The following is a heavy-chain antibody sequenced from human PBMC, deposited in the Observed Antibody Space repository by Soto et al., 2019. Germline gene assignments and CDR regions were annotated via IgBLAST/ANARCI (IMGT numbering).Heavy chain of an antibody. V-gene: IGHV3-21*01. D-gene: IGHD6-19*01. Sequence: PXGSLRISCAAAGFTLRSYALNVVHQTEEKGLEWVSSISSTSSYTHYSDSVKGRFTISRDNANKSLFLQTISARAEETPTQYCVIDSALAGHYGGEGVLVTVSS. CDR2: ISSTSSYT. J-gene: IGHJ4*02. CDR1: GFTLRSYA. CDR3: VIDSALAGHY.